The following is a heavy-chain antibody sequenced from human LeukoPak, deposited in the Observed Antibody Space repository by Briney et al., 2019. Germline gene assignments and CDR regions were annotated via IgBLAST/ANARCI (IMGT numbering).Heavy chain of an antibody. Sequence: GGSLRLSCAASGFTFNNYNMNWVRQAPGKGLEWVSLISWDGGSTYYADSVKGRFTISRDNSKNSLYLQMNSLRTEDTALYYCAKGLRSTGVVVITTPVGAFDIWGQGTMVTVSS. CDR2: ISWDGGST. D-gene: IGHD3-22*01. CDR3: AKGLRSTGVVVITTPVGAFDI. CDR1: GFTFNNYN. J-gene: IGHJ3*02. V-gene: IGHV3-43*01.